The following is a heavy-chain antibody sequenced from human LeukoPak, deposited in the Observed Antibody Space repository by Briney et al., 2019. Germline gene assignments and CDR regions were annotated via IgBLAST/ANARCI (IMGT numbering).Heavy chain of an antibody. J-gene: IGHJ4*02. V-gene: IGHV5-51*01. CDR2: IYPGDSDT. Sequence: GESLKISCKGSGYSFTSYWIGWVRQMPGKGLEWMGIIYPGDSDTRYSPSFQGQVTISADKSISTAYLQWSSLKASDTAMYYCARHAHSYYYDSSGSADYWGQGTLVTVFS. D-gene: IGHD3-22*01. CDR3: ARHAHSYYYDSSGSADY. CDR1: GYSFTSYW.